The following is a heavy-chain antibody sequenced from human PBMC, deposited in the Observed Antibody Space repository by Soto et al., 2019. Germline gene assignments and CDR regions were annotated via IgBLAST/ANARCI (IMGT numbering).Heavy chain of an antibody. V-gene: IGHV4-59*01. Sequence: QMQLQESGPGLVKPSETLSLTCSVSGVSITNYYWTWIRHSPGKGLEWIGYVYHTGNTYYNPSLRSRVTISLDTSKNQVSLRLRSVTAADTAVYYCAREQYNWKLWGQGTLVTVSS. J-gene: IGHJ4*02. D-gene: IGHD1-20*01. CDR2: VYHTGNT. CDR3: AREQYNWKL. CDR1: GVSITNYY.